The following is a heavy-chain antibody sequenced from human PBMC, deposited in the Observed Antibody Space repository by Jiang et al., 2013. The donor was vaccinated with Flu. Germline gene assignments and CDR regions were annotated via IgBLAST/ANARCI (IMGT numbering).Heavy chain of an antibody. CDR3: ARHGWSSVWYNYYYGMDV. Sequence: PGLVKSSETLSLTCAVSGYSISSGYYWGWIRQPPGKGLEWIGSIYHSGNTYYNPSLKSRVTISVDTSKNQFYLKLSSVTAADTALYYCARHGWSSVWYNYYYGMDVWGQGTTVTVSS. V-gene: IGHV4-38-2*01. CDR1: GYSISSGYY. D-gene: IGHD6-25*01. CDR2: IYHSGNT. J-gene: IGHJ6*02.